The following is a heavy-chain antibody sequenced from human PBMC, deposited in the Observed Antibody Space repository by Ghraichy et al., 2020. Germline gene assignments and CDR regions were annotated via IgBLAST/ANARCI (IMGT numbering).Heavy chain of an antibody. J-gene: IGHJ4*02. CDR1: GGSISSYY. Sequence: SETLSLTCTVSGGSISSYYWSWIRQPPGKGLEWIGYIYYSGSTNYNPSLKSRVTISVDTSKNQFSLKLSSVTAADTAVYYCARSSRTYSVDYWGQGTLVTVSS. CDR2: IYYSGST. CDR3: ARSSRTYSVDY. V-gene: IGHV4-59*01. D-gene: IGHD1-1*01.